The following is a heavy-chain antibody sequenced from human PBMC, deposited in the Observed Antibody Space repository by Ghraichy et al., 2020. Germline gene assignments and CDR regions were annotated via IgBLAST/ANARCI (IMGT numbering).Heavy chain of an antibody. D-gene: IGHD3-3*01. J-gene: IGHJ4*02. CDR3: ARGYDFWSGSQTNDY. CDR2: ISSSSSYI. Sequence: GGSLRLSCAASGFTFSSYTMNWVRQAPGKGLEWVSSISSSSSYIYYADSVKGRFTISRDNAKNSLYLQVNSLRAEDTAVYYCARGYDFWSGSQTNDYWGQGTLVTVSS. CDR1: GFTFSSYT. V-gene: IGHV3-21*01.